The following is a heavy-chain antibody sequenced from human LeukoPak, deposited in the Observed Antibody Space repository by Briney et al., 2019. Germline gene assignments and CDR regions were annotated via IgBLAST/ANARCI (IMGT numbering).Heavy chain of an antibody. V-gene: IGHV4-59*01. CDR3: VRYDSLLNYFDY. CDR1: GGSFSGNY. CDR2: VFYTGDT. D-gene: IGHD3-22*01. J-gene: IGHJ4*02. Sequence: SETLSLTCADYGGSFSGNYWSWIRQPPGKGLEWIGYVFYTGDTNYNPSLKSRVTMSLDTSKNQLSLRLTSVTAADTAVYYCVRYDSLLNYFDYWGQGTLVTVSS.